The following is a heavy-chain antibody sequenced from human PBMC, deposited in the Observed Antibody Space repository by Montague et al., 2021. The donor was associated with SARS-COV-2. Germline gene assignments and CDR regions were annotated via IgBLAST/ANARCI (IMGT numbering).Heavy chain of an antibody. J-gene: IGHJ4*02. CDR1: GGSITSYY. CDR2: IYYSGST. Sequence: SETLSLTCTVSGGSITSYYWSWIRQPPGKGLEYIGYIYYSGSTNYNPSLKSRVTMSVDTSKNQFSLKLSSVTAADTAVYYCARGDGHYYGSGTYPYYWGQETLVTVSS. D-gene: IGHD3-10*01. V-gene: IGHV4-59*01. CDR3: ARGDGHYYGSGTYPYY.